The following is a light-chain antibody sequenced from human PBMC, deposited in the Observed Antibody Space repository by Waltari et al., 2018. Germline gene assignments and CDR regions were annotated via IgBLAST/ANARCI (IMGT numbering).Light chain of an antibody. J-gene: IGLJ3*02. CDR2: SNN. CDR1: SSNIGSNT. V-gene: IGLV1-44*01. CDR3: AAWDDSLNGWV. Sequence: QSVLTQPPSASGTPGQRVTISCSGSSSNIGSNTVNWYQQLPGTAPKPLIYSNNQRPSGVPDLFSGSKSGTSASLAISGLQSEDEADYYCAAWDDSLNGWVFGGGTKLTVL.